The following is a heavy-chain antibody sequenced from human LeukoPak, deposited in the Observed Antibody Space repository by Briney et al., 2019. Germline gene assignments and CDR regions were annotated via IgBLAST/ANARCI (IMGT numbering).Heavy chain of an antibody. CDR3: VTVCGPAANCNNFDY. CDR2: IIPIFGTA. J-gene: IGHJ4*02. Sequence: SVKVSCKASGGTFSSYAISWVRQAPGQGLEWMGGIIPIFGTANYAQKFQGRVTITTDESTSTAYMELSSLRSEDTAVYCCVTVCGPAANCNNFDYWGQGTLVTVSS. CDR1: GGTFSSYA. V-gene: IGHV1-69*05. D-gene: IGHD2-2*01.